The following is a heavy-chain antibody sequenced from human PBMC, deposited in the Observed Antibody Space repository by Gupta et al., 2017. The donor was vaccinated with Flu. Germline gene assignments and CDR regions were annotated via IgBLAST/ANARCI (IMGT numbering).Heavy chain of an antibody. Sequence: RFTISRDNAKNSLYLQMNSLRAEDTALYYCAKDYDGDGFVVGYFDYWGQGTLVTVSS. V-gene: IGHV3-9*01. J-gene: IGHJ4*02. D-gene: IGHD5-24*01. CDR3: AKDYDGDGFVVGYFDY.